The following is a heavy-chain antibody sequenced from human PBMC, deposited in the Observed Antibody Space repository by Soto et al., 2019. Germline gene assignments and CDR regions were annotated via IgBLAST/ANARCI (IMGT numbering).Heavy chain of an antibody. V-gene: IGHV4-61*08. D-gene: IGHD2-8*02. CDR2: IYYSGST. CDR1: GGSISSGDYY. Sequence: SETLSLTCTVSGGSISSGDYYWSWIRQPPGKGLEWIGSIYYSGSTNYNPSLKSRVTISVDTSKNQFSLKLTSVTAADTAVYYCARDKITGLFDYWGQGTLVTV. CDR3: ARDKITGLFDY. J-gene: IGHJ4*02.